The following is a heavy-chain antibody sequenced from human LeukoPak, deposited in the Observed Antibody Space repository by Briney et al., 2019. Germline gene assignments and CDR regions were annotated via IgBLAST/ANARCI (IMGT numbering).Heavy chain of an antibody. V-gene: IGHV3-53*01. D-gene: IGHD1-26*01. Sequence: GGSLRLSCAASGFIVSGDFMSWVRQAPGKGLEWVSVIYSDGSTYYADSVKGRFTISRDNSKNTLDLQMIGLRAEDTAVYYCARERGRGRDSPWFDYWGQGTPVTVSS. CDR2: IYSDGST. CDR1: GFIVSGDF. J-gene: IGHJ4*02. CDR3: ARERGRGRDSPWFDY.